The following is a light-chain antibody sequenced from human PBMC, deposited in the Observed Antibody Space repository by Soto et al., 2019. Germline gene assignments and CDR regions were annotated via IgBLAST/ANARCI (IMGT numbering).Light chain of an antibody. CDR3: SSYISTNTSHV. Sequence: QSALTQPASVSGSPGQSITISCTGASSDVGGYNYVSWYQQHPGKAPKLIIYDVSYRPSGVSNRFSGSKSGNTASLTISGRQAEDEADYQCSSYISTNTSHVFGTGTKLTVL. CDR2: DVS. V-gene: IGLV2-14*03. J-gene: IGLJ1*01. CDR1: SSDVGGYNY.